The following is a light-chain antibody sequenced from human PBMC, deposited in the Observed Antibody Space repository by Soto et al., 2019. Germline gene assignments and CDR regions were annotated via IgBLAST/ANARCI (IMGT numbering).Light chain of an antibody. CDR1: SSNIGSNV. Sequence: QSVLTQPPSASGTPGQRVTISCSGSSSNIGSNVVNWFQQLPGTAPKLRVYSNNQRPSGVPDRFAGSKSGTSASLAISGLQSWDEADYYCATWDDSLNVYVFGTGTKVTVL. J-gene: IGLJ1*01. CDR2: SNN. V-gene: IGLV1-44*01. CDR3: ATWDDSLNVYV.